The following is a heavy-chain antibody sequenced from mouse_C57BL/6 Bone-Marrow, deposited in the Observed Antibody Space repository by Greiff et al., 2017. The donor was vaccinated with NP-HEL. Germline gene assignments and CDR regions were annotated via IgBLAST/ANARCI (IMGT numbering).Heavy chain of an antibody. CDR1: GYAFSSYW. V-gene: IGHV1-80*01. CDR3: AKDWNYFDY. CDR2: IYPGDGDT. J-gene: IGHJ2*01. D-gene: IGHD4-1*01. Sequence: VQLQQSGAELVKPGASVKISCKASGYAFSSYWMNWLKQRPGKGLEWIGQIYPGDGDTNYNGKFKGKATLTADKSSSTAYMQLSSLTSEDSAVYFCAKDWNYFDYWGQGTTLTVSS.